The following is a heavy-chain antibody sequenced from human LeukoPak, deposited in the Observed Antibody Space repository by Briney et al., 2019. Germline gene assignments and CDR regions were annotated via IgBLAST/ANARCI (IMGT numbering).Heavy chain of an antibody. J-gene: IGHJ4*02. CDR1: GFTFDDYA. D-gene: IGHD1-26*01. Sequence: GGSLRLSCAASGFTFDDYAMHWVRHAPGKGLEWVSGISWNSGSIGYADSVKGRFTISRDNAKNSLYLQMNSLRAEDTALYYCAKAKGYSWNGDFDYWGQGTLVTVSS. CDR3: AKAKGYSWNGDFDY. V-gene: IGHV3-9*01. CDR2: ISWNSGSI.